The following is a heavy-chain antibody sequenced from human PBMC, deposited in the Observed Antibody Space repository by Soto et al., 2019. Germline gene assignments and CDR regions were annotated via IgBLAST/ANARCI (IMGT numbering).Heavy chain of an antibody. V-gene: IGHV4-59*01. CDR1: GGSISSYY. Sequence: TLSLTCTVSGGSISSYYWSWIRQPPGKGLEWIGYIYYSGSTNYNPSLKSRVTISVDTSKNQFSLKLSSVTAADTAVYYCAREGNSGWSXXXXXRXXYXGMDVWGQGTTVTV. J-gene: IGHJ6*02. CDR3: AREGNSGWSXXXXXRXXYXGMDV. D-gene: IGHD3-3*01. CDR2: IYYSGST.